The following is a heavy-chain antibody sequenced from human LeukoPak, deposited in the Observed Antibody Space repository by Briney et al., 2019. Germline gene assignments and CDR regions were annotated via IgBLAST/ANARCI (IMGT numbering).Heavy chain of an antibody. V-gene: IGHV4-38-2*02. Sequence: SETLSLTCTVSGYSISSGYYWGWIRQPPGKALEWIGSIYHSGSTNYNPSLKSRVTISVDTSKNQFSLKLSSVADADTAVYYCARGSITEDYWGQGTLVTVSS. J-gene: IGHJ4*02. CDR2: IYHSGST. CDR3: ARGSITEDY. D-gene: IGHD3-3*01. CDR1: GYSISSGYY.